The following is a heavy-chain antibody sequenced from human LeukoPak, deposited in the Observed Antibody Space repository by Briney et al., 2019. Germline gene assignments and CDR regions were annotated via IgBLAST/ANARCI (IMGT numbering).Heavy chain of an antibody. J-gene: IGHJ4*02. Sequence: ASVKVPCKASGYIFTNYGISWVRQAPGQGLEWMGWITPYNENTKYARKFEDRISMTTDTSSNTAHMDLRSLRSDDTAVYYCARVKEERATMSPFDSWGQGTLVTVSS. D-gene: IGHD5-24*01. CDR1: GYIFTNYG. CDR3: ARVKEERATMSPFDS. CDR2: ITPYNENT. V-gene: IGHV1-18*01.